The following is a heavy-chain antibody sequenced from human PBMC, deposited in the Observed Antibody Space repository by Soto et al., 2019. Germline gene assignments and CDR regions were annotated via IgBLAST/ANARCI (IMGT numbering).Heavy chain of an antibody. Sequence: PSETLSLTCTVSGGSISSYYWSWIRQPPGKGLEWIGYIYYSGSTNYNPSLKSRVTISVDTSKNQFSLKLSSVTAADTAVYYCARHHPIMITFGGVISDYYYYMDVWGKGTTVTVS. CDR2: IYYSGST. J-gene: IGHJ6*03. V-gene: IGHV4-59*08. CDR1: GGSISSYY. D-gene: IGHD3-16*01. CDR3: ARHHPIMITFGGVISDYYYYMDV.